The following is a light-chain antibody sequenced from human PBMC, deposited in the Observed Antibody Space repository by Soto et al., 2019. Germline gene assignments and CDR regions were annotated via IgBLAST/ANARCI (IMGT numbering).Light chain of an antibody. CDR2: GND. V-gene: IGLV1-40*01. CDR1: SSNIGAGYE. CDR3: QSYDIGLTAYV. J-gene: IGLJ1*01. Sequence: QSALTQSPSASGSPGQSVTISCTGTSSNIGAGYEVHWYHQLPGTAPKFLVSGNDNRPSGVPDRLSASKSGTSGSLAITGRQAEDEGHYYCQSYDIGLTAYVFGTGTKLTVL.